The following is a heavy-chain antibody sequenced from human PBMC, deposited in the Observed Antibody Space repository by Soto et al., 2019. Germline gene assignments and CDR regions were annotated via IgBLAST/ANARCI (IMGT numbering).Heavy chain of an antibody. CDR1: GGYFSGYY. V-gene: IGHV4-34*01. Sequence: SETLSLTCAVYGGYFSGYYWSWIRQPPGKGLEWIGEINHSGSTNYNPSLKSRVTISVDTSKNQFSLKLSSVTAADTAVYYCARGRLNTLFGVVITPNYYYYYGMDVWVQGTKVTVS. D-gene: IGHD3-3*01. J-gene: IGHJ6*02. CDR2: INHSGST. CDR3: ARGRLNTLFGVVITPNYYYYYGMDV.